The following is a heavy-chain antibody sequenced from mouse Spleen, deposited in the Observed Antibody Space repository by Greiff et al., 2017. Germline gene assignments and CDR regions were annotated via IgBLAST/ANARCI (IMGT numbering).Heavy chain of an antibody. Sequence: QVQLQQPGAELVKPGASVKLSCKASGYTFTSYWMQWVKQRPGQGLEWIGEIDPSDSYTNYNQKFKGKATLTVDTSSSTAYMQLSSLTSEDSAVYYCARSPYYYDGSYDCDYWGQGTTLTVSS. CDR1: GYTFTSYW. D-gene: IGHD1-1*01. CDR2: IDPSDSYT. CDR3: ARSPYYYDGSYDCDY. V-gene: IGHV1-50*01. J-gene: IGHJ2*01.